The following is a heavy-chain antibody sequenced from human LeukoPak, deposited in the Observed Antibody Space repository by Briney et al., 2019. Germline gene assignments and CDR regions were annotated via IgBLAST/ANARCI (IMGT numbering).Heavy chain of an antibody. V-gene: IGHV5-51*01. Sequence: GESLKISCKGSGYSFTSYWIGWVRQMPGKGLEWMGIIYPGDSDTRYSPSFQAQVTISADKSISTAYLQWSSLKASDTAMYYCARPPRSGYDPPDHYFDYWGQGTLVTVSS. CDR2: IYPGDSDT. CDR1: GYSFTSYW. J-gene: IGHJ4*02. CDR3: ARPPRSGYDPPDHYFDY. D-gene: IGHD5-12*01.